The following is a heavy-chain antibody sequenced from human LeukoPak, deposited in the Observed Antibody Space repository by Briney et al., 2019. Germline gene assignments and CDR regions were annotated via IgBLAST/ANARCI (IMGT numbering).Heavy chain of an antibody. V-gene: IGHV4-39*07. CDR2: IYYGGIT. D-gene: IGHD3-3*01. CDR1: RGSISSSSSS. CDR3: ARQIMIFGVLERIDY. Sequence: SETLSLTCTVSRGSISSSSSSWGWVRQPPGKGLEWIGTIYYGGITKCNPSLKSRITVSVDTSKNQFSLKLSSVTAADTAVYYCARQIMIFGVLERIDYWGQGNLVTVSS. J-gene: IGHJ4*02.